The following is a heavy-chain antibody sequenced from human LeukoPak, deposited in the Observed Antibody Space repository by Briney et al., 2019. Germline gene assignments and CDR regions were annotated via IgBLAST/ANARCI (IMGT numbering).Heavy chain of an antibody. V-gene: IGHV3-30*03. D-gene: IGHD2-15*01. CDR1: GFTFSSYG. CDR3: ATDCSGNRCYSL. Sequence: GGSLRLSCAASGFTFSSYGMHWVRQAPGKGLEWVAVISYDGSNKYYADSVKGRFTISRDNSRNSLYLQMNSLRLGDTALYYCATDCSGNRCYSLWGQGTLVTVSS. CDR2: ISYDGSNK. J-gene: IGHJ4*02.